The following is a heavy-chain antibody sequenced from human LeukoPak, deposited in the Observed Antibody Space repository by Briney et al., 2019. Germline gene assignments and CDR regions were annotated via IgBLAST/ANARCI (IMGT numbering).Heavy chain of an antibody. CDR2: IIPIFGTA. Sequence: SVKVSCKASGGTFSSYAISWVRQAPGQGLEWMGGIIPIFGTANYAQKFQGRVTITTDESTSTAYMELSSLRSEDTAVYYCASHPQLVTSYFDYWGQGTLVTVSS. V-gene: IGHV1-69*05. CDR1: GGTFSSYA. D-gene: IGHD1-1*01. CDR3: ASHPQLVTSYFDY. J-gene: IGHJ4*02.